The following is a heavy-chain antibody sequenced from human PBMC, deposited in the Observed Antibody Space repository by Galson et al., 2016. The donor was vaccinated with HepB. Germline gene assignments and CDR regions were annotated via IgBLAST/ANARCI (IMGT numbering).Heavy chain of an antibody. CDR2: IKEDGSEK. J-gene: IGHJ4*02. Sequence: SLRLSCAASGFTFSSYWMSWVRQAPGRGLEWVANIKEDGSEKYYVDSVKGRFTISRDNAKNSLYLQMNSLRAEDTAVYYWENIPRRGPFDYLGQGTLVTVSP. CDR1: GFTFSSYW. CDR3: ENIPRRGPFDY. D-gene: IGHD2-21*01. V-gene: IGHV3-7*03.